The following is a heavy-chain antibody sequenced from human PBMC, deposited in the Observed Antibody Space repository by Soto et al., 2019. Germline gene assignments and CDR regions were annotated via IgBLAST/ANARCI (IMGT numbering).Heavy chain of an antibody. CDR3: AKGSSSWYGWFDP. J-gene: IGHJ5*02. CDR1: GFTFSSYA. CDR2: ISGSGGST. Sequence: GGSLRLSCAASGFTFSSYAMSWVRQAPGKGLEWVSAISGSGGSTYYADSVKGRFTISRDNSKNTLYLQMNSLRAEDTAVDYWAKGSSSWYGWFDPWGQGTLVTVSS. V-gene: IGHV3-23*01. D-gene: IGHD6-13*01.